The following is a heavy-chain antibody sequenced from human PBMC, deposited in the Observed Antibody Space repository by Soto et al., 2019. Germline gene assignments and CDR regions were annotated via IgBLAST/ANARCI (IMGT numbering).Heavy chain of an antibody. CDR1: GFTFSDHH. J-gene: IGHJ4*02. Sequence: EVQLVESGGGLVQPGGSLRLSCVGSGFTFSDHHIDWVRQGPGKGLEWVGRIRKQANIYTTHYAASVKGRFTISRDDPKNSLYLQMNSLKTEDTAVYYCARSGSSTSCYDYWGQGTLVTVSS. D-gene: IGHD2-2*01. V-gene: IGHV3-72*01. CDR3: ARSGSSTSCYDY. CDR2: IRKQANIYTT.